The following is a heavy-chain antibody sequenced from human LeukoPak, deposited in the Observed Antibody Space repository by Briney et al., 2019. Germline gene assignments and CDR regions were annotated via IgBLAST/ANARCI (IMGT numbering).Heavy chain of an antibody. V-gene: IGHV3-48*04. CDR1: GFTFDDYA. J-gene: IGHJ4*02. CDR2: ISSSSSTI. Sequence: GRSLRLSCAASGFTFDDYAMHWVRQAPGKGLEWVSYISSSSSTIYYADSVKGRFTISRDNAKNSLYLRMNSLRAEDTAVYYCARVMVRGVIKPFDYWGQGTLVTVSS. CDR3: ARVMVRGVIKPFDY. D-gene: IGHD3-10*01.